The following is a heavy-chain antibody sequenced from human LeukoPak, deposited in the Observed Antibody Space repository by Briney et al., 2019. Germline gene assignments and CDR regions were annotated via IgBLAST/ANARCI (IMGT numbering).Heavy chain of an antibody. J-gene: IGHJ3*02. CDR1: GFTLSSTG. V-gene: IGHV3-33*01. D-gene: IGHD1-14*01. CDR3: ARERNPFDAFDI. CDR2: IWSDGINK. Sequence: GGSLRLSCAASGFTLSSTGMHWVRQAPGKGLEWVAVIWSDGINKFYADSVRDRFTFSRDDSKNTLSLQMNGLRAEDTAVYYCARERNPFDAFDIWGQGTMVTVS.